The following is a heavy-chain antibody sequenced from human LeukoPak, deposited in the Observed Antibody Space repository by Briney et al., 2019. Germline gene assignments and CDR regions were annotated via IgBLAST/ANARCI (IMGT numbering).Heavy chain of an antibody. CDR3: AKQLGYCSDGSCYFPY. J-gene: IGHJ4*02. V-gene: IGHV3-23*01. CDR2: ISNNGGYT. CDR1: GITLSSSA. D-gene: IGHD2-15*01. Sequence: GSLRLSCAASGITLSSSAISWVRQAPGKGLGWGSAISNNGGYTYYADSVQGRFTISRDNSKSTLCLQMNSLRAEDTAVYYCAKQLGYCSDGSCYFPYWGQGTLVTVSS.